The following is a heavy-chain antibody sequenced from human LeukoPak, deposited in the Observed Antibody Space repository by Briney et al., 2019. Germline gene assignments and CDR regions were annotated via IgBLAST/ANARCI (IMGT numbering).Heavy chain of an antibody. D-gene: IGHD2-2*01. Sequence: PGGSLRLSCAASGFTFSSYDMHWVRHATGKGLEWVSAIGTAGDTYYPGSVKGRFTISRENAKNSLYLQMNSLRAGDTAVYYCARAGCSSTSCFKQVGMDVWGQGTTVTVSS. CDR3: ARAGCSSTSCFKQVGMDV. CDR1: GFTFSSYD. J-gene: IGHJ6*02. CDR2: IGTAGDT. V-gene: IGHV3-13*01.